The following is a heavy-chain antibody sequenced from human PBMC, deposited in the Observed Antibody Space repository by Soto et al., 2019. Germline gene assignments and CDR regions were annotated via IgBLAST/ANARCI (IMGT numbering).Heavy chain of an antibody. D-gene: IGHD3-22*01. CDR1: GYTFTSYA. CDR3: AITSGYYLYHY. J-gene: IGHJ4*02. Sequence: QVQLVQSGAEVKKPGASVKVSCKASGYTFTSYAMHWVSQAPGERLEWMGWINAGNGNTKYSQKFQGRVTITRDTSASTAYMELSSLRSEDTAVYYCAITSGYYLYHYWGQGTLVTVSS. V-gene: IGHV1-3*01. CDR2: INAGNGNT.